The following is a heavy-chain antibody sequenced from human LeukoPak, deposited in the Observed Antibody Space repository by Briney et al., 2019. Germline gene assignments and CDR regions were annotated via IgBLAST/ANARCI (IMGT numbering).Heavy chain of an antibody. D-gene: IGHD2/OR15-2a*01. CDR2: ISSSGSTI. CDR3: ATQYDLDY. J-gene: IGHJ4*02. V-gene: IGHV3-48*03. CDR1: GLTFSNYE. Sequence: PGGSLRLSCAASGLTFSNYEMNWVRQAPGKGLEWVSYISSSGSTIYYADSVKGRFTISRDNAKNSVYLQMNSLRAEDTAVYYCATQYDLDYWGQGTLVTVSS.